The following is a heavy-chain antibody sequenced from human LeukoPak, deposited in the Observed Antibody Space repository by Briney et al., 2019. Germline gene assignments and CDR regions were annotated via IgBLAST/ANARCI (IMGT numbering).Heavy chain of an antibody. CDR1: GFTFSSYW. V-gene: IGHV3-7*03. CDR2: IKQDGSEK. J-gene: IGHJ4*02. CDR3: ATEYYDFWSGYYRFDY. Sequence: GGSLRLSCAASGFTFSSYWMSWVRQAPGKGLEWVANIKQDGSEKYYVDSVKGRFTISRDNAKNSLYLQMNSLRAEDTAVYYCATEYYDFWSGYYRFDYWGQGTLVTVSS. D-gene: IGHD3-3*01.